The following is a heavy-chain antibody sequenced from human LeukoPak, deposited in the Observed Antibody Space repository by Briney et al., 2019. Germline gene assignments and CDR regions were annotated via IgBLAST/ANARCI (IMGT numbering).Heavy chain of an antibody. J-gene: IGHJ4*02. CDR2: ISAYNGNT. CDR1: GYTFTSYG. Sequence: ASVKVSCKASGYTFTSYGISWVRQAPGQGLEWMGWISAYNGNTNYAQKLQGRVTMTTDTSTSTAYMELSSLRSEDTAVYYCARVSRFTMVRGVLDYWGQGTLVTVSS. V-gene: IGHV1-18*01. CDR3: ARVSRFTMVRGVLDY. D-gene: IGHD3-10*01.